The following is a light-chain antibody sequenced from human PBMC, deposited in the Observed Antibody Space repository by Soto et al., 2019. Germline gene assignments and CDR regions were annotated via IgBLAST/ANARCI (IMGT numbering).Light chain of an antibody. V-gene: IGKV3-20*01. Sequence: EIVLPQSPSTLSLSPGETAALSCMASQSVSSRYLAWYQQKSGQAPRLLIYATSSRATDIPDRFIGYGSGTDFTLTISGLEPEDFAVYYCQQYGSSLSTFGQGTKVDIK. J-gene: IGKJ1*01. CDR1: QSVSSRY. CDR2: ATS. CDR3: QQYGSSLST.